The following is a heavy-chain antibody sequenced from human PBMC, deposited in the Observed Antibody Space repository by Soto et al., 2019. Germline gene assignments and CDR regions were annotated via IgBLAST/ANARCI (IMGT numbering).Heavy chain of an antibody. V-gene: IGHV3-48*01. CDR3: ASPANSGYDHWFDP. CDR2: ISSSSSTI. J-gene: IGHJ5*02. Sequence: GGSLRLSCAASGFTFSSYSMNWVRQAPGKGLEWVSYISSSSSTIYYADSVKGRFTISRDNAKNSLYLQMNSLRAEDTAVYYCASPANSGYDHWFDPWGQGTLVTVSS. CDR1: GFTFSSYS. D-gene: IGHD5-12*01.